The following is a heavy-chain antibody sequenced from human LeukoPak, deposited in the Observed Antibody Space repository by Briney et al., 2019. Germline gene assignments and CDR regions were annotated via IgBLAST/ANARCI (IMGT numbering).Heavy chain of an antibody. CDR1: GGSISSYS. D-gene: IGHD6-19*01. Sequence: SETLSLTCTVSGGSISSYSWSWIRQPPGKGLEWIGYIYYSGSTNYNPSLKSRVTISVDTSKNQFSLKLSSVTAADTAVYYCARDGGYSSGWSRYNWFDPWGQGTLVTVSS. V-gene: IGHV4-59*01. CDR3: ARDGGYSSGWSRYNWFDP. J-gene: IGHJ5*02. CDR2: IYYSGST.